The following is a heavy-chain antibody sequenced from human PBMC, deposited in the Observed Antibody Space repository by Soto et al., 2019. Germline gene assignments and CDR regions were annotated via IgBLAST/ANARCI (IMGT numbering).Heavy chain of an antibody. V-gene: IGHV3-30*18. D-gene: IGHD6-19*01. J-gene: IGHJ4*02. Sequence: VQLVESGGGVVQPGRSLRLSCAASGFTFSDYAMHWVRQAPGKGLEWVAVVSHDGRNTHYADSVKGRFTISRDSPKNTVSREMNSLRAEETAVYYCAKGERQWLVTGDLNNWGQGPLFTVSP. CDR1: GFTFSDYA. CDR2: VSHDGRNT. CDR3: AKGERQWLVTGDLNN.